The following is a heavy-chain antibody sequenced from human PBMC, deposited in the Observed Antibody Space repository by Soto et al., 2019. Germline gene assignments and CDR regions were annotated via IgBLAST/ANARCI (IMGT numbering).Heavy chain of an antibody. CDR2: IYYSGST. CDR1: GGSISSGGYY. J-gene: IGHJ4*02. D-gene: IGHD6-13*01. CDR3: ARVAAAEVYYYDY. Sequence: SETLSLTCTASGGSISSGGYYWSWVRQHPGKGLEWIGYIYYSGSTYYDPSLKSRVTISVDTSKNQFSLKLSSVTAADTAVYYCARVAAAEVYYYDYWGQGTLVTVSS. V-gene: IGHV4-31*03.